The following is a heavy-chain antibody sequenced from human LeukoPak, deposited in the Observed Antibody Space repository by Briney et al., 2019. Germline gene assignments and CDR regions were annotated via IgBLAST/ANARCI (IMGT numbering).Heavy chain of an antibody. Sequence: SETLSLTCAVYGGSFSGYYWSWIRQPPGKGLEWIGEINHSGSTNYNPSLKSRVTISVDTSKNQFSLKLSSVTAADTAVYYCASFPILRFLASPCGQGTLVTVSS. CDR2: INHSGST. CDR3: ASFPILRFLASP. V-gene: IGHV4-34*01. D-gene: IGHD3-3*01. CDR1: GGSFSGYY. J-gene: IGHJ5*02.